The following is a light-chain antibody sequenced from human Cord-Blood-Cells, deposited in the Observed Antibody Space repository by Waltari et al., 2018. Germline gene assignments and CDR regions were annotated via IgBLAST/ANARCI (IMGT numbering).Light chain of an antibody. Sequence: QSVLTQPPSVSGATGQRVPISCTGSSSNIGAGYDVHWYQQLPGTAPKLLIYGNSNRPSGVPDRFSGSKSGTSASLAITGLQAEDEADYYCQSYDSSLSKVFGGGTKLTVL. J-gene: IGLJ3*02. CDR1: SSNIGAGYD. V-gene: IGLV1-40*01. CDR2: GNS. CDR3: QSYDSSLSKV.